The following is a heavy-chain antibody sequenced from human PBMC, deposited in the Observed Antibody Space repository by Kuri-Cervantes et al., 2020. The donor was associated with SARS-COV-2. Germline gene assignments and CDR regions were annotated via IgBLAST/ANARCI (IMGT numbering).Heavy chain of an antibody. Sequence: GSLRLSGAAYGGSFSGYYWSWIRQPPGKGLEWIGEINHSGSTNYNPSLKSRVTISVDTSKNQFSLKLSSVTAADTAVYYCARDPRYLARGGGFDYWGQGTLVTVSS. V-gene: IGHV4-34*01. D-gene: IGHD1-14*01. J-gene: IGHJ4*02. CDR1: GGSFSGYY. CDR2: INHSGST. CDR3: ARDPRYLARGGGFDY.